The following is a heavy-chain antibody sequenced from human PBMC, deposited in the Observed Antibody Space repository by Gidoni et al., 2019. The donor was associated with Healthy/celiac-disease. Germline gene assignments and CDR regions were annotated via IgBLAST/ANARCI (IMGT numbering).Heavy chain of an antibody. V-gene: IGHV3-53*01. CDR3: ASYSLHDAFDI. J-gene: IGHJ3*02. Sequence: EVQLLESGGGLLQPGGSLRLPCAASGFTVSSSYMSGVRQAPGTGLGWVSVIYSGGSTYYADSVKGRFTISRDNSKNTLYLQMDSLRAEDTAVYYCASYSLHDAFDIWGQGTMVTVSS. CDR2: IYSGGST. D-gene: IGHD2-15*01. CDR1: GFTVSSSY.